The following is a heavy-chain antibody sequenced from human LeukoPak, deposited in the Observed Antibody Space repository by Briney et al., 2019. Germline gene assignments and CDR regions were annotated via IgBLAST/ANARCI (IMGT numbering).Heavy chain of an antibody. CDR2: ISWNSGSI. V-gene: IGHV3-9*01. Sequence: PGRSLRLSCAASGFTFDDYAMHWVRQAPGKGLEWVSGISWNSGSIGYADSVKGRLTISRDNAKNSLYLQMNSLRAEDTALYYCAKEGSSSLNYYGMDVWGQGTTVTVSS. CDR1: GFTFDDYA. CDR3: AKEGSSSLNYYGMDV. D-gene: IGHD6-13*01. J-gene: IGHJ6*02.